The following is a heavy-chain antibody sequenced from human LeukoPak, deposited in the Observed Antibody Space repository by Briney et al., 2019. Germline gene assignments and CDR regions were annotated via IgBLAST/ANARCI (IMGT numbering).Heavy chain of an antibody. J-gene: IGHJ4*02. CDR2: ISGRGGST. Sequence: GGSLRLSCAASGFTFSSYAMSWVRQAPGKGLEWVSNISGRGGSTYYADSVKGRFTISRDNSKDTLYLQMSSLRAEDTALYYCAKTVADITIFGVVMRYFDYWGQGTLVTVSS. D-gene: IGHD3-3*01. CDR3: AKTVADITIFGVVMRYFDY. V-gene: IGHV3-23*01. CDR1: GFTFSSYA.